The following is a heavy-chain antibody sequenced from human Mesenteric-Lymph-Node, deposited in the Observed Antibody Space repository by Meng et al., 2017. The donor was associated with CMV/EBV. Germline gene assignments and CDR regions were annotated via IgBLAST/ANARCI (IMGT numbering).Heavy chain of an antibody. V-gene: IGHV3-21*01. Sequence: LSCAASGFTFSFYGLSWVRQAPGKGLEWVSVISSTSDYIHYADSVKGRFTISRDNAKNSLYLQMNSLRADDTAVYYCTRDGDGFFDHWGQGTLVTVSS. D-gene: IGHD7-27*01. CDR3: TRDGDGFFDH. J-gene: IGHJ4*02. CDR2: ISSTSDYI. CDR1: GFTFSFYG.